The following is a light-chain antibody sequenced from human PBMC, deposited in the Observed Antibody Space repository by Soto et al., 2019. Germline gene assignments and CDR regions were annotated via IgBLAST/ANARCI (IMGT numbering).Light chain of an antibody. CDR2: GAS. V-gene: IGKV3-20*01. Sequence: IWLTECQGTFSLYLGEKATLSCRAHQRVISGYSVWYQQKPVQAPRLLIYGASNRANDIPDRFSGSGSGTDFTLAISRLEPEDFAVYYCQDYDSPQCTFGQGTKVEIK. CDR3: QDYDSPQCT. J-gene: IGKJ1*01. CDR1: QRVISGY.